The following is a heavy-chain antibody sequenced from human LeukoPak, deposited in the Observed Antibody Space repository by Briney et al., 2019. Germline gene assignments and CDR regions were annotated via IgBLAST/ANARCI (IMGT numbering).Heavy chain of an antibody. V-gene: IGHV3-11*06. Sequence: GRSLRLSCAASGFPFTSGFTFSDYYMSWIRQAPGKGLEWVSYISSTSAYTNYADSVKGRFTISRDNANNSLYLQMNGLRAEDTAIYYCARGGTGAFDFWGQGTLVTVSS. D-gene: IGHD2-8*02. CDR1: GFPFTSGFTFSDYY. J-gene: IGHJ4*02. CDR2: ISSTSAYT. CDR3: ARGGTGAFDF.